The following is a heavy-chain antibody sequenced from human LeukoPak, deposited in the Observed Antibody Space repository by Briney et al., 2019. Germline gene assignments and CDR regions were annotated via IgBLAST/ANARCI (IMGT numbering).Heavy chain of an antibody. Sequence: GGSLRLSCAASGYTFSSDAMSWVRQAPGKGLEWVSVISGSGGSTNYADSVKGRFTISRDNSKNTLYLQMNSLRAEDTAVYYCANIPRSVWYFDYWGQGALVTVSS. CDR1: GYTFSSDA. CDR2: ISGSGGST. CDR3: ANIPRSVWYFDY. D-gene: IGHD6-19*01. J-gene: IGHJ4*02. V-gene: IGHV3-23*01.